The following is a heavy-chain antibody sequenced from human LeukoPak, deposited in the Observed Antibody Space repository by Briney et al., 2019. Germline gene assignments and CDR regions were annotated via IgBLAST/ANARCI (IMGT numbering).Heavy chain of an antibody. CDR2: IYSGGST. V-gene: IGHV3-66*01. CDR1: GFTVSSNY. J-gene: IGHJ4*02. CDR3: ARSGSRNYKSSSLFDY. D-gene: IGHD3-10*01. Sequence: PGGSLRLSCAASGFTVSSNYMSWVRQAPGKGLEWVSVIYSGGSTYYADSVKGRFTISRDNSKNTLYLQMNSLRAEDTAVYYCARSGSRNYKSSSLFDYWGQGTLVTVSS.